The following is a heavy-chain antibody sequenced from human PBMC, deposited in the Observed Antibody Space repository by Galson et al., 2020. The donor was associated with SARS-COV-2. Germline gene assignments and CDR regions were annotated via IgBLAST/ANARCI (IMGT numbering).Heavy chain of an antibody. D-gene: IGHD2-2*01. CDR1: GFTFSSYA. Sequence: GESLKISCAASGFTFSSYAMSWVRQAPGKGLEWVSAISGSGGSTYYADSVKGRFTISRDNSKNTLYLQMNSLRAEDTAVYYCATALTQHYFDYWGQGTLVTVSS. CDR2: ISGSGGST. V-gene: IGHV3-23*01. CDR3: ATALTQHYFDY. J-gene: IGHJ4*02.